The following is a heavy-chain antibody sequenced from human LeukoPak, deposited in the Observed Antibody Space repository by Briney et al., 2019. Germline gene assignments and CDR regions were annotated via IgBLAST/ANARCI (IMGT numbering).Heavy chain of an antibody. V-gene: IGHV4-59*01. Sequence: SETLSLTCAVYGGSFSGYYWSWIRQPPGKGLEWIGYIYYSGSTNYNPSLKSRVTISVDTSKNQFSLKLSSVTAADTAVYYCARTTRGVFDYWGQGTLVTVSS. CDR2: IYYSGST. D-gene: IGHD1-26*01. J-gene: IGHJ4*02. CDR3: ARTTRGVFDY. CDR1: GGSFSGYY.